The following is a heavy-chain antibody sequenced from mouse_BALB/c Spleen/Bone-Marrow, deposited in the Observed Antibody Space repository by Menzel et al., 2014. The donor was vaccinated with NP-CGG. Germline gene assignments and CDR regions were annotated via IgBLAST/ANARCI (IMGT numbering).Heavy chain of an antibody. CDR3: ARPGYYGYQDV. J-gene: IGHJ1*01. CDR2: INPDSSTI. CDR1: GFDFSRYW. D-gene: IGHD1-2*01. Sequence: EVHLVESGGGLVQPGGSLKLSRAASGFDFSRYWMTWVRQAPGKGLEWIGEINPDSSTINYTPSLKDKFIISRDNAKNTLYLQMSKVRSEDTALYYCARPGYYGYQDVWGAGTTVTVSS. V-gene: IGHV4-1*02.